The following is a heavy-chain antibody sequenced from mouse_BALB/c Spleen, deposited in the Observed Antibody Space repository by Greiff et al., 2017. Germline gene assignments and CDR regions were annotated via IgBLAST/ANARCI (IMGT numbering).Heavy chain of an antibody. J-gene: IGHJ4*01. CDR2: IYPGDGDT. V-gene: IGHV1-80*01. CDR3: ARSNYYGSSYAYAMDY. Sequence: QVQLKESGAELVRPGSSVKISCKASGYAFSSYWMNWVKQRPGQGLEWIGQIYPGDGDTNYNGKFKGKATLTADKSSSTAYMQLSSLTSEDSAVYFCARSNYYGSSYAYAMDYWGQGTSVTVSS. CDR1: GYAFSSYW. D-gene: IGHD1-1*01.